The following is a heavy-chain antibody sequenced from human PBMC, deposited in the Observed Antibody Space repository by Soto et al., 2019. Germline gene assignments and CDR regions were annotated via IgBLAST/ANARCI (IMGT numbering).Heavy chain of an antibody. CDR3: AKGVPGIAVAGTGYFQH. V-gene: IGHV3-23*01. J-gene: IGHJ1*01. CDR2: ISGSGDST. CDR1: GFTFSNYA. Sequence: TGGSLRLSCAASGFTFSNYAMSWVRQAPGKGLEWVSGISGSGDSTYYADSVKGRFTISRDNSKNTLYLQMNSLRAEDTAVYYCAKGVPGIAVAGTGYFQHWGQGTLVTVS. D-gene: IGHD6-19*01.